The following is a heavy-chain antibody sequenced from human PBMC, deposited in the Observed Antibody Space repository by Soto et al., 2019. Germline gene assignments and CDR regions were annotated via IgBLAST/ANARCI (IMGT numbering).Heavy chain of an antibody. V-gene: IGHV4-34*01. Sequence: SETLSLTCAVYGGSFSGYYWTWIRQPPGTGLEWIGEINHSGSTNYNPSLKSRVTISVDTSKNQFSLKLTSVTAADTAVYYCARESYYGSGATVVGYWGLGTLVTVS. CDR3: ARESYYGSGATVVGY. CDR2: INHSGST. CDR1: GGSFSGYY. D-gene: IGHD3-10*01. J-gene: IGHJ4*02.